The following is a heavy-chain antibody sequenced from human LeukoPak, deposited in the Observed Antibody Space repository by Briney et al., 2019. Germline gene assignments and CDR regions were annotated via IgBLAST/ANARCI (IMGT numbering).Heavy chain of an antibody. CDR1: VYTFSGYY. V-gene: IGHV1-18*04. Sequence: GASVKVSCKASVYTFSGYYMHWVRQAPGQGLEWMGWISAYNDNTNYPQKLQGRVTMTTDTSTSTAYMELRSLRSDDTAVYYCARDKRRFDFWSDPGWFDPWGQGTLVTVSS. CDR3: ARDKRRFDFWSDPGWFDP. CDR2: ISAYNDNT. D-gene: IGHD3-3*01. J-gene: IGHJ5*02.